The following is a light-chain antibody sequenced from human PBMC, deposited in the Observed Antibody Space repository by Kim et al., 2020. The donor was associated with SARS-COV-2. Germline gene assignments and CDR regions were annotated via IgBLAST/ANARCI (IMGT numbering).Light chain of an antibody. Sequence: EIVLTQSPGTLSLSPGERATLSCRASQSFSSGYLAWYQQKPGQAPRIVIYGASSRAAGIPARFSGSGSGTDFTLTISGLEPADFAVYYCQQYVKTPITFGQGTRLEIK. V-gene: IGKV3-20*01. J-gene: IGKJ5*01. CDR1: QSFSSGY. CDR2: GAS. CDR3: QQYVKTPIT.